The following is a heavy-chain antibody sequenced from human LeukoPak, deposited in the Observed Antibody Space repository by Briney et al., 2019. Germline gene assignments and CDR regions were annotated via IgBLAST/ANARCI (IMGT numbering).Heavy chain of an antibody. CDR2: MNPNSGNT. CDR3: ARGRGGSYYFDY. Sequence: GASVTVSCKASGYTFTSYDINWVRQATGQGLEWMGWMNPNSGNTGYAQKFQGRVTMTRNTSISTAYMGLSSLRSEDTAVYYCARGRGGSYYFDYWGQGTLVTVSS. D-gene: IGHD1-26*01. V-gene: IGHV1-8*01. J-gene: IGHJ4*02. CDR1: GYTFTSYD.